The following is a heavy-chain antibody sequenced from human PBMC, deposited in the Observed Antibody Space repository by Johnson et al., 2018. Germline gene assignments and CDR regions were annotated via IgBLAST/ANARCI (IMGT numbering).Heavy chain of an antibody. Sequence: QVQLVESGGGVVQPGRSLRLSCAASGFTFSSYGMHWVRQAPGKGLEWVAVISYGGSDTYYADSVKGRFTISRDNSKNTLYLHMNTLRAEDTALYYCALGPRSFYYMDGWGKGTAVTVSS. CDR1: GFTFSSYG. V-gene: IGHV3-30*03. CDR2: ISYGGSDT. CDR3: ALGPRSFYYMDG. J-gene: IGHJ6*03.